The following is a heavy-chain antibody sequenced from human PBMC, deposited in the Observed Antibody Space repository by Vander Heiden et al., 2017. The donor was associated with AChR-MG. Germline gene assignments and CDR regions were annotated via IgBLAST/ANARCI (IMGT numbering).Heavy chain of an antibody. J-gene: IGHJ6*02. CDR3: ASSTIFGVVISPDLSWGMDV. CDR2: IIPIFGTA. Sequence: QVQLVQSGAEVKKPGSSVKVSCKASGGTFSSYAISWVRQAPGQGLEWMGGIIPIFGTANYAQKFQGRVTITADKSTSTAYMELSSLRSEDTAVYYCASSTIFGVVISPDLSWGMDVWGQGTTVTVSS. V-gene: IGHV1-69*06. CDR1: GGTFSSYA. D-gene: IGHD3-3*01.